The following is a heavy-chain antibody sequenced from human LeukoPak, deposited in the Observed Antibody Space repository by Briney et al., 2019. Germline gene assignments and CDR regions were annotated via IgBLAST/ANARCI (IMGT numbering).Heavy chain of an antibody. V-gene: IGHV1-46*03. Sequence: ASVKVSCKASGYTFTSYYMHWVRQAPGQGLEWMGIINPSGGSTSYAQKFQGRVTMTRETSTSTVYMELSSLRSEDTAVYYCAARRDYYDSSGYLPLDYWGQGTLVTVSS. CDR2: INPSGGST. J-gene: IGHJ4*02. CDR1: GYTFTSYY. CDR3: AARRDYYDSSGYLPLDY. D-gene: IGHD3-22*01.